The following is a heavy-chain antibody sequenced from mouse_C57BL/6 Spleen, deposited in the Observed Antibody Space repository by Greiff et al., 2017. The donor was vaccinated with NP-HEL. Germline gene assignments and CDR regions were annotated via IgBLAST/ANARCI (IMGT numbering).Heavy chain of an antibody. V-gene: IGHV5-4*01. CDR3: ARDGAQATRAMDD. CDR1: GFTFSSYA. Sequence: EVQLVESGGGLVKPGGSLKLSCAASGFTFSSYAMSWVRQTPEKRLEWVATISDGGSYTYYPDNVKGRFTISRDNAKNNLYLQMSHLKSEDTAMYYCARDGAQATRAMDDWGQGTSGTVSS. CDR2: ISDGGSYT. J-gene: IGHJ4*01. D-gene: IGHD3-2*02.